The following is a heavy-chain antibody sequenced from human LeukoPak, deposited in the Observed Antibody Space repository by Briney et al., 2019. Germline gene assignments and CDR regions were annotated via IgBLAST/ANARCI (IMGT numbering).Heavy chain of an antibody. Sequence: PSETLSLTCAVHGGSFSGYYWSWIRQPPGKGLEWIGEINHSGSTNYNPSLKSRVTISVDTSKNQFSLKLSSVTAADTAVYYCASNPSYYFDYWGQGTLVTVSS. CDR3: ASNPSYYFDY. CDR1: GGSFSGYY. D-gene: IGHD1-14*01. V-gene: IGHV4-34*01. CDR2: INHSGST. J-gene: IGHJ4*02.